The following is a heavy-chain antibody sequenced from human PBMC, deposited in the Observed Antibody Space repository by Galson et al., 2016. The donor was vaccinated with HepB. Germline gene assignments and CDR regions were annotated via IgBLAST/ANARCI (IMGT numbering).Heavy chain of an antibody. CDR3: ATGSNYVIVPGSFEF. CDR2: ISNTGNTI. CDR1: GITFRDHY. J-gene: IGHJ3*01. V-gene: IGHV3-11*01. D-gene: IGHD3-10*01. Sequence: SLRLSCAASGITFRDHYMSWIRPAPGKGLEWIAYISNTGNTIYYADSVKGRFTISRDNAKNSVFLQMNSLRAEDTAPYYCATGSNYVIVPGSFEFWGQGAMVTVSS.